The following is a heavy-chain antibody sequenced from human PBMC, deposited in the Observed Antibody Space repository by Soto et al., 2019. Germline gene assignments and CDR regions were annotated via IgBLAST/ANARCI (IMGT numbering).Heavy chain of an antibody. CDR1: GYTFTGYY. V-gene: IGHV1-69*13. CDR3: ARDRRGYSYAAYYYYGMDV. J-gene: IGHJ6*02. D-gene: IGHD5-18*01. Sequence: SVKVSCKASGYTFTGYYMHWVRQAPGQGLEWMGGIIPIFGTANYAQKLQGRVTITADESTSTAYMELSSLRSEDTAVYYCARDRRGYSYAAYYYYGMDVWGQGTTVTVSS. CDR2: IIPIFGTA.